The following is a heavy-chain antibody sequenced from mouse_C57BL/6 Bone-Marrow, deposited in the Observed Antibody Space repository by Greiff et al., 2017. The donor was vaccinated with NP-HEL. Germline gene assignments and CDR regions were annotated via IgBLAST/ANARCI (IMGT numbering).Heavy chain of an antibody. CDR3: ARGGQLRPFDY. D-gene: IGHD3-2*02. J-gene: IGHJ2*01. V-gene: IGHV1-69*01. CDR2: IDPSDSYT. CDR1: GYTFTSYW. Sequence: VQLQQPGAELVMPGASVKLSCKASGYTFTSYWMHWVKQRPGQGLEWIGEIDPSDSYTNYNQKFKGKSTLTVDKSSSTAYMQLSRLTSEDSAVYYCARGGQLRPFDYWGQGTTLTVSS.